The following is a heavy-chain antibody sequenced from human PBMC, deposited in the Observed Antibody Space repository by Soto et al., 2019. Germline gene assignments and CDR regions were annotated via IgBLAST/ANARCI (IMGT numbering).Heavy chain of an antibody. Sequence: EVQLVESGGGLVQPGGSLRLSCVVSGFTFSNYWMTWVRQAPGKGLEWVANIKEDGSEKKYVDSVKGRFTISRDNAKNSLYLQMNSLKIEDTAVYYCLGSWLDPWGQGTLVTVSS. D-gene: IGHD3-10*01. V-gene: IGHV3-7*03. CDR1: GFTFSNYW. J-gene: IGHJ5*02. CDR2: IKEDGSEK. CDR3: LGSWLDP.